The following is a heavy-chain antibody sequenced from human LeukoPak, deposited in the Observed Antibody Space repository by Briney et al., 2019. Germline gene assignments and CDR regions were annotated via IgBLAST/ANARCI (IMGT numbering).Heavy chain of an antibody. D-gene: IGHD6-19*01. V-gene: IGHV3-53*01. J-gene: IGHJ1*01. CDR2: IYSGGST. CDR1: GFTVSNNY. CDR3: ARSSGWYFGCFQH. Sequence: GGSLRLSCAASGFTVSNNYMSWVRQAPGKGLEWVSIIYSGGSTYYADSVKGRFTISRDNSKNTLYLQMNSLRAEDTAVYYCARSSGWYFGCFQHWGQGTLVTVSS.